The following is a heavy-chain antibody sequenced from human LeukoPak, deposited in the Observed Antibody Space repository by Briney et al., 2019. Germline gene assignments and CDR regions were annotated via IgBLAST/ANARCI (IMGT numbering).Heavy chain of an antibody. CDR1: GFTFSTYA. J-gene: IGHJ4*02. CDR2: VSRKGDST. V-gene: IGHV3-64*02. CDR3: ARQAAGVVY. Sequence: PGGSLRLSCAASGFTFSTYAMHWVRQAPGKGLEYVSGVSRKGDSTYYADSVEGRFTISRDNSKNTLYLQMGGLRAEDMAVYYCARQAAGVVYWGQGTLVTVSS. D-gene: IGHD6-13*01.